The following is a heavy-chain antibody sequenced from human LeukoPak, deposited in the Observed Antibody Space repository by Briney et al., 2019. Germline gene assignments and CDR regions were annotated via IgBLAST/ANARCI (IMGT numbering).Heavy chain of an antibody. CDR3: ARRLFWYYFDY. V-gene: IGHV4-34*01. CDR1: GGSFSGYY. D-gene: IGHD3-22*01. J-gene: IGHJ4*02. CDR2: INHSGST. Sequence: SETLSLTCAVYGGSFSGYYWSWFRQPPGKGLDWIGEINHSGSTNYNPSLKSRVTISVDTSKNQFSLKLSSVTAADTAVYYCARRLFWYYFDYWGQGTLVTVSS.